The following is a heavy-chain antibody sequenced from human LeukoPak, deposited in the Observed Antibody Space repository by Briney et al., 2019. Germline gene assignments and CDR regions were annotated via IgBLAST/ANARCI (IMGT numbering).Heavy chain of an antibody. D-gene: IGHD2-2*01. J-gene: IGHJ3*02. CDR3: ARATYQLLLGGDAFDI. Sequence: PGGSLRLSCAASGFTFSSYAMHWVRQAPGKGLEWVAVISYDGGNKYYADSVKGRFTISRDNSKNTLYLQMNSLRAEDTAVYYCARATYQLLLGGDAFDIWGQGTMVTVSS. V-gene: IGHV3-30-3*01. CDR1: GFTFSSYA. CDR2: ISYDGGNK.